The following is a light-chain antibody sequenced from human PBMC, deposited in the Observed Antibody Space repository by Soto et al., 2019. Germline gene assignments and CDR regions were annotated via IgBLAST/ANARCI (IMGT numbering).Light chain of an antibody. CDR1: QSVSNN. J-gene: IGKJ4*01. CDR2: GAS. CDR3: QQRSNWLT. Sequence: EIVMTQSPATLSLSPGERATLSCRASQSVSNNFAWYQQKPGQAPRLLISGASTRATGIPARLSGSGSGTDFTLTISSIEPEDFAVYYCQQRSNWLTFGGGTKVDIK. V-gene: IGKV3-11*01.